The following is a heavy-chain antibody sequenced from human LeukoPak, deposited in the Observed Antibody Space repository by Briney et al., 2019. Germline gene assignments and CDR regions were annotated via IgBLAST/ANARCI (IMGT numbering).Heavy chain of an antibody. CDR1: GYTFTGYY. D-gene: IGHD3-22*01. CDR2: INPNSGGT. Sequence: GASVKVSCKASGYTFTGYYMHWVRQAPGQGLEWMGWINPNSGGTNYAQKFQGRVTMTRDTSISTAYMELSRLRSDDTAVYYCARVSSYYYDSSGYYNYWGQGTLVTVSS. J-gene: IGHJ4*02. V-gene: IGHV1-2*02. CDR3: ARVSSYYYDSSGYYNY.